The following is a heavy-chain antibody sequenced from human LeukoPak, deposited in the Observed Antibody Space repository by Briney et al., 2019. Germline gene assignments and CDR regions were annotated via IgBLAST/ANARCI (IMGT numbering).Heavy chain of an antibody. J-gene: IGHJ5*02. CDR1: GYTFTGYY. CDR3: ARVSSPLQYNWFDP. V-gene: IGHV1-2*06. D-gene: IGHD1-14*01. CDR2: INPNSGDT. Sequence: GASVKVSCKASGYTFTGYYMRWVRQAPGQGLEWMGRINPNSGDTNYAQKFQDRVTMTRDTSISTAYMELSRLRSDDTAVYYCARVSSPLQYNWFDPWGQGTLVTVSS.